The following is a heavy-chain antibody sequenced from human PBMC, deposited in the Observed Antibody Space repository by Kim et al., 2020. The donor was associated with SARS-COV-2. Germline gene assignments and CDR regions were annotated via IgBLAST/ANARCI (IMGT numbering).Heavy chain of an antibody. J-gene: IGHJ6*02. Sequence: GGSLRLSCAASGFTFSSYSMNWVRQAPGKGLEWVSSISSSSSYIYYADSVKGRFTISRDNAKNSLYLQMNSLRAEDTAVYYCARDALPHYDILTGYYLSGEGDYYYGMDVWGQGTTVTVSS. D-gene: IGHD3-9*01. CDR3: ARDALPHYDILTGYYLSGEGDYYYGMDV. CDR2: ISSSSSYI. CDR1: GFTFSSYS. V-gene: IGHV3-21*01.